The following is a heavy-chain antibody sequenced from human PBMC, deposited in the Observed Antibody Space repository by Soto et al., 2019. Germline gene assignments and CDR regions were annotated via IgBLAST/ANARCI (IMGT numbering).Heavy chain of an antibody. V-gene: IGHV3-23*01. D-gene: IGHD3-3*01. CDR2: ISYSGTTT. Sequence: EVQLLESGGGLVQPEGSPRLSCAASGFTFSSHAMSWVRQAPGKGLEWVSAISYSGTTTYYAESVKGRFTISRDNSKNTLYLQMNSLRVEDTAIYYCAKRFTLFGEVKLSPDFDYWGQGTLVTVSS. CDR1: GFTFSSHA. J-gene: IGHJ4*02. CDR3: AKRFTLFGEVKLSPDFDY.